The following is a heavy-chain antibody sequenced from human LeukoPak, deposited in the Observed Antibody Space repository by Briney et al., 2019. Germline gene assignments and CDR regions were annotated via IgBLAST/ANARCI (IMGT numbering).Heavy chain of an antibody. J-gene: IGHJ4*02. V-gene: IGHV3-30*09. CDR1: GFTFSGFT. CDR2: TSSDQRNK. Sequence: GRSLRLSCTASGFTFSGFTFHWVRQAPGGGLEWVALTSSDQRNKYYGDSVKGRFAISRDNANNTLYLHLNRLRGDDTALYYCARDSGGNLFDLWGQGTPVAVSS. CDR3: ARDSGGNLFDL. D-gene: IGHD2-15*01.